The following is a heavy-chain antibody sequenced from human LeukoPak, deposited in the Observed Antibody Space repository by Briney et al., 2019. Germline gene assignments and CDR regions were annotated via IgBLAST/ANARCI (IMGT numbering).Heavy chain of an antibody. CDR2: ISSSGSTI. CDR3: ARESSGNYYVGFDY. CDR1: GFTVSSYE. V-gene: IGHV3-48*03. J-gene: IGHJ4*02. Sequence: GGSLRLSCAASGFTVSSYEMNWVRQAPRKGLEWVSYISSSGSTIYYADSVKGRFTISRDSAKNSLYLQMSSLRAEDTAVYYCARESSGNYYVGFDYWGQGTLVTVSS. D-gene: IGHD1-26*01.